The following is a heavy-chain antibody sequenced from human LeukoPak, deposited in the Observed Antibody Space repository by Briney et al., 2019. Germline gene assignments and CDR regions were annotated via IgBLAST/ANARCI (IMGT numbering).Heavy chain of an antibody. D-gene: IGHD4-17*01. CDR2: FHHSGNT. J-gene: IGHJ4*02. CDR1: GASISRYY. CDR3: ATGGTVTTLGY. Sequence: SETLSLTCSVSGASISRYYWSWIRQPPGKGLEWIGYFHHSGNTNYSPSLSSRITMSVDTSKNQFSLKLSSVTAADTAVYYCATGGTVTTLGYWGQGTLVTVSS. V-gene: IGHV4-59*12.